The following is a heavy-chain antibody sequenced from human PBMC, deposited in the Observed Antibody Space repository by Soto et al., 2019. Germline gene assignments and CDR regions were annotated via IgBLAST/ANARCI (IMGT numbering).Heavy chain of an antibody. CDR1: GDSITSNSYF. Sequence: PSETLSLTCTVSGDSITSNSYFWAWIRQPPGKGLEWIGSIYYSGSTYHNPSLKSRVTISVDRSNNQFSLKLTSVTAADTAVYYCARHVLTAYIVYYFDFWGQGTLVTVSS. CDR3: ARHVLTAYIVYYFDF. V-gene: IGHV4-39*01. D-gene: IGHD3-16*01. J-gene: IGHJ4*02. CDR2: IYYSGST.